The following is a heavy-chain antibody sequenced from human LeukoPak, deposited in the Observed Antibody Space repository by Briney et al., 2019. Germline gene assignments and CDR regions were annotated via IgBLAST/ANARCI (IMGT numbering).Heavy chain of an antibody. Sequence: SETLSLTCTVSGGSISSGGYYWSWIRQPAGKGLEWIGRIYTSGSTNYNPSLKSRVTISVDTSKNQFSLKLSSVTAADTAVYYCAISIAAAGRTFDYWGQGTLVTVSS. CDR3: AISIAAAGRTFDY. J-gene: IGHJ4*02. CDR2: IYTSGST. V-gene: IGHV4-61*02. CDR1: GGSISSGGYY. D-gene: IGHD6-13*01.